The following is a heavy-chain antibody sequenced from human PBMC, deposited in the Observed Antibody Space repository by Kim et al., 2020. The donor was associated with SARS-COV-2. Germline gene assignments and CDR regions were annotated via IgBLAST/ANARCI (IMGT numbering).Heavy chain of an antibody. Sequence: GGSLRLSCAASGFTFSDHYMDWVRQAPGKGLEWVGRTRKKANSYTTEYAASVRGIFTISRDDSENTLFLQMNTLKTEDTAVYYCARVGLYSGNYFLDYWGQGTLVTVSS. CDR3: ARVGLYSGNYFLDY. D-gene: IGHD1-26*01. J-gene: IGHJ4*02. CDR2: TRKKANSYTT. V-gene: IGHV3-72*01. CDR1: GFTFSDHY.